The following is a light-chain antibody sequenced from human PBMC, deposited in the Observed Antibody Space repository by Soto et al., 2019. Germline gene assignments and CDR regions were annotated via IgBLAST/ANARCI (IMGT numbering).Light chain of an antibody. V-gene: IGLV2-14*01. CDR2: DVS. J-gene: IGLJ1*01. Sequence: QSALTQPASVSVSPGQSITISCTGTSSDVGGYNYVSWYQQHPGKAPKLMIYDVSNRPSGVSIRFSGSKSGNTASLTISGLQAEDEADYYCSSYTSSSTLVFGTGTKVTVL. CDR1: SSDVGGYNY. CDR3: SSYTSSSTLV.